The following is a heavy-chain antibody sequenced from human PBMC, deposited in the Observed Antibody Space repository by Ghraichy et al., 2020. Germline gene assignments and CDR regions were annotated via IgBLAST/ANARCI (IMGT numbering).Heavy chain of an antibody. CDR2: ISSSSSYI. CDR3: ARETRGYSGYDYLDDAFDI. CDR1: GFTFSSYS. D-gene: IGHD5-12*01. J-gene: IGHJ3*02. V-gene: IGHV3-21*01. Sequence: SCAASGFTFSSYSMNWVRQAPGKGLEWVSSISSSSSYIYYADSVKGRFTISRDNAKNSLYLQMNSLRAEDTAVYYCARETRGYSGYDYLDDAFDIWGQGTMVTVSS.